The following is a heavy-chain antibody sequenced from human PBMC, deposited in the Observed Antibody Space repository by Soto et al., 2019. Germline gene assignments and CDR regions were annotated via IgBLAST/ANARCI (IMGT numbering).Heavy chain of an antibody. Sequence: GGSLRLSCAASGFTFSSYGMHWVRQAPGKGLEWVAVISYDGSNKYYADSVKGRFTISRDNSKNTLYLQMNSLRAEDTAVYYCAKDGGSGWYQPGRYYYYYGMDVWGQGTTVTV. V-gene: IGHV3-30*18. J-gene: IGHJ6*02. D-gene: IGHD6-19*01. CDR3: AKDGGSGWYQPGRYYYYYGMDV. CDR1: GFTFSSYG. CDR2: ISYDGSNK.